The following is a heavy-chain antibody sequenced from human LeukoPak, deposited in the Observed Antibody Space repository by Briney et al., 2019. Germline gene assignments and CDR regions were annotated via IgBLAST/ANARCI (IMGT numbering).Heavy chain of an antibody. Sequence: SETLSLTCTVSGGSISSSSYYWGWIRQPPGKGLEWIGSIYYSGSTYYNPSLKSRVTISVDTSKNQFSLKLSSVTAADTAVYYCARSGRSSPFDYWGQGTLVTVSS. D-gene: IGHD6-6*01. V-gene: IGHV4-39*07. CDR1: GGSISSSSYY. J-gene: IGHJ4*02. CDR3: ARSGRSSPFDY. CDR2: IYYSGST.